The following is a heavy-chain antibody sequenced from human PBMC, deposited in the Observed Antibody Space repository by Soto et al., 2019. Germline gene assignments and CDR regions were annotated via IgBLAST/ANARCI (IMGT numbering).Heavy chain of an antibody. CDR1: GFTFSDYY. V-gene: IGHV3-11*01. Sequence: QVQLVESGGGLVKPGGSLRLSCAVSGFTFSDYYMNWIRQAPGKGLEWVSYISSSGYPIYYADSVKGRFTISRDNDENSLYLQMNSLTAEDTAVYYCARDNRSFWNGYYSRYDYYGMDVWGQGTTVTVSS. CDR2: ISSSGYPI. D-gene: IGHD3-3*01. CDR3: ARDNRSFWNGYYSRYDYYGMDV. J-gene: IGHJ6*02.